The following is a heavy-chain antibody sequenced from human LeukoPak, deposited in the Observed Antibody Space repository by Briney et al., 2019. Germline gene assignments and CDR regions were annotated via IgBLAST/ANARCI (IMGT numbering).Heavy chain of an antibody. CDR2: MYYSGST. J-gene: IGHJ4*02. D-gene: IGHD6-13*01. CDR1: GGSISSYY. V-gene: IGHV4-59*01. CDR3: ARDRGSSWYSD. Sequence: SETLSLTCTVSGGSISSYYWSWIGQPPGKGLEGIGYMYYSGSTNYNPSLKSRVSISVDTSKNQFSLKLSSVTAADTAVYYCARDRGSSWYSDWGQGTLVTVSS.